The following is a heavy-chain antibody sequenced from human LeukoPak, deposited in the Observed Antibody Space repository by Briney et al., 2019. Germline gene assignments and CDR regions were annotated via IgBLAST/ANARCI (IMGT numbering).Heavy chain of an antibody. J-gene: IGHJ5*02. CDR2: IYHSGST. CDR3: ARDYYCSSTSCYGGRFDP. Sequence: SETLSLTCTVSGGSISSGGYYWSWIRQPPGKGLEWIGYIYHSGSTYYNPSLKSRVTISVDRSKNQFSLKLSSVTAADTAVYYCARDYYCSSTSCYGGRFDPWGQGTLVTVSS. V-gene: IGHV4-30-2*01. CDR1: GGSISSGGYY. D-gene: IGHD2-2*01.